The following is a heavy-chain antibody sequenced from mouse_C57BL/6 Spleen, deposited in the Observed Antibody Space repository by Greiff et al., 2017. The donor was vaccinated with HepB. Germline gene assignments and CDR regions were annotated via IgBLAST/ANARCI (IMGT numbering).Heavy chain of an antibody. Sequence: VMLVESEGGLVQPGSSMKLSCTASGFTFSDYYMAWVRQVPEKGLEWVANINYDGSSTYYLDSLKSRFIISRDNAKNMLYLQMSSLKSEDTATYYCARDGYYGLDYWGQGTTLTVSS. D-gene: IGHD2-1*01. CDR1: GFTFSDYY. J-gene: IGHJ2*01. CDR2: INYDGSST. V-gene: IGHV5-16*01. CDR3: ARDGYYGLDY.